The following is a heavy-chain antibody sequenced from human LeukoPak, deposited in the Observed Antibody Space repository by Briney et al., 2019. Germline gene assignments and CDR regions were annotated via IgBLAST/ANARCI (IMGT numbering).Heavy chain of an antibody. J-gene: IGHJ6*02. V-gene: IGHV3-23*01. CDR1: GFTFTSYS. CDR3: ARNLLYYYDSSGYPHYYGMDV. Sequence: GGSLRLSCAASGFTFTSYSMNWVRQAPGKGLEWDSTISGGGGSTYYADSVKGRFTISRDNAKNSLYLQMNSLRAEDTAVYYCARNLLYYYDSSGYPHYYGMDVWGQGTTVTASS. D-gene: IGHD3-22*01. CDR2: ISGGGGST.